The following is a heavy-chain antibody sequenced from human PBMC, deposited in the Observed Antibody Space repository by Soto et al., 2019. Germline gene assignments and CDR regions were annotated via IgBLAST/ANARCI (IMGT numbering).Heavy chain of an antibody. Sequence: ASVKVSCKVSGYTLTELSMHWVRQAPGKGLEWMGGFDPEDGETIYAQKFQGRVTMTEDTSTDTVYMELSSLRSEDTAVYYCATATCAPGSYCIYYYYGMDVWGQGTTVTVSS. V-gene: IGHV1-24*01. J-gene: IGHJ6*02. CDR1: GYTLTELS. D-gene: IGHD1-26*01. CDR2: FDPEDGET. CDR3: ATATCAPGSYCIYYYYGMDV.